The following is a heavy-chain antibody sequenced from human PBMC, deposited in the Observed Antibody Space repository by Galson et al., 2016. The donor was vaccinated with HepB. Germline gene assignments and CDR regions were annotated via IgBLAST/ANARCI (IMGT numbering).Heavy chain of an antibody. D-gene: IGHD4-17*01. Sequence: SVKVSCKASGLTFSTSAVQWVRQARVQRLEWLGWIVVGDGNTNYAKKFQERVTIKSDMSTSTVYMELSSLRSADSAGYYCVAVLYGDSNLKHQIDYWGQGTLVTVSS. CDR2: IVVGDGNT. J-gene: IGHJ4*02. CDR3: VAVLYGDSNLKHQIDY. V-gene: IGHV1-58*01. CDR1: GLTFSTSA.